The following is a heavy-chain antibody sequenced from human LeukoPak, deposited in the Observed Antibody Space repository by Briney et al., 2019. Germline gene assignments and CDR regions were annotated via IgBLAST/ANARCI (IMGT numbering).Heavy chain of an antibody. D-gene: IGHD4-17*01. V-gene: IGHV4-39*01. CDR3: ARRETTVTTGYYYYYMDV. Sequence: PSETLSLTCTVSGGSINSRSYYWGWIRQPPGKGLEWIGSVYYGGTTYYNPSLKSRVTISEDTSKNQFSLKLSSVTAADTAVYYCARRETTVTTGYYYYYMDVWGKGPTVTVSS. CDR2: VYYGGTT. J-gene: IGHJ6*03. CDR1: GGSINSRSYY.